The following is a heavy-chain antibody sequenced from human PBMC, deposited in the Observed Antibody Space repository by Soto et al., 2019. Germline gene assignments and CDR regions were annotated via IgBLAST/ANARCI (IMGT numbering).Heavy chain of an antibody. J-gene: IGHJ5*02. D-gene: IGHD6-6*01. CDR1: GYGFAGYW. CDR3: ARYNSPSLAGNRFDP. Sequence: GESLKISCKGSGYGFAGYWIVWVRQMPVKGLEWMGIIYPDDSNTRYSPSFQDQVTISADKSISTAYLQWSSLKASDTAMYYCARYNSPSLAGNRFDPWGQGTLVTVSS. V-gene: IGHV5-51*01. CDR2: IYPDDSNT.